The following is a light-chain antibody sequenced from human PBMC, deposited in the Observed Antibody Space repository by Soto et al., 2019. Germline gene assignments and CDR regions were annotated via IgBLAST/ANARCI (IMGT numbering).Light chain of an antibody. CDR2: AAS. J-gene: IGKJ1*01. CDR3: QKYNSASWT. Sequence: DIQMTQSPSSLSASVGDRVTITCRASQGISNYLAWYQQKPGKVPKLLIYAASTLQSGVPSRFSGSGSGTDFTLTISSLQPEYVATYYWQKYNSASWTFGQGTKVEIK. CDR1: QGISNY. V-gene: IGKV1-27*01.